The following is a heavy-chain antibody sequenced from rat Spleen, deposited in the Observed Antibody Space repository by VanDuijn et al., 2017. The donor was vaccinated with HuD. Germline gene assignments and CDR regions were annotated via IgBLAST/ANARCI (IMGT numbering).Heavy chain of an antibody. Sequence: EVHLVESGGGLVQPGRSLKLSCTASGFTFSDYGMAWVRQAPTKGLEWVATISYDGSSTYYRDSVKGRFTISRDDANSILYLQMNSLRSEDTATYYCTRDRVTIPFAYWGQGTLVTVSS. CDR3: TRDRVTIPFAY. V-gene: IGHV5-29*01. CDR2: ISYDGSST. CDR1: GFTFSDYG. J-gene: IGHJ3*01. D-gene: IGHD1-10*01.